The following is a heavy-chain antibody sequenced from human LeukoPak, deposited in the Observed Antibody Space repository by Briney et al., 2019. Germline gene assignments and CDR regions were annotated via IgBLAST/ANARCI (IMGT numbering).Heavy chain of an antibody. CDR3: ARYGGFLDY. D-gene: IGHD3-16*01. J-gene: IGHJ4*02. V-gene: IGHV3-30*04. CDR2: ISYDGRNQ. Sequence: GGSLRLSCAASGFTFRNYAMHWVCQAPGKGLEWVAVISYDGRNQYYADSVKGRFTVSRDNSKSTVSLQMNSLRGEDTAVYNCARYGGFLDYWGQGTLVTVSS. CDR1: GFTFRNYA.